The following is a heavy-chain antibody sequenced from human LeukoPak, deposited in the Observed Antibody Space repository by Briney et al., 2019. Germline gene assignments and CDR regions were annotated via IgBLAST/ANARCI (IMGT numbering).Heavy chain of an antibody. D-gene: IGHD3-3*01. CDR2: ISGSGGRT. V-gene: IGHV3-23*01. J-gene: IGHJ5*02. CDR1: GFTFSSYA. CDR3: AKDLARNYDFWSGSWFDP. Sequence: GGSLRLSCAASGFTFSSYAMSWVRQAPGKGLEWVSAISGSGGRTDYADSVKGRFTISRDNSKNTLYLQMNSLRAEDTAVYYCAKDLARNYDFWSGSWFDPWGQGTLVTVSS.